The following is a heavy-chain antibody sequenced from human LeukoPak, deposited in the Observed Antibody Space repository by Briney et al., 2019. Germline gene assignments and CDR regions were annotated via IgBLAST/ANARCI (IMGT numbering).Heavy chain of an antibody. Sequence: RASETLSLTCTVSGGSISSGSYYWSWIRQPAGKGLEWIGRIYTSGSTNYNPSLKSRVTISVDTSKNQFSLKLSSVTAADTAVYYCARHVMGRYFDWLSAKFDYWGQGTLVTVSS. CDR2: IYTSGST. CDR1: GGSISSGSYY. CDR3: ARHVMGRYFDWLSAKFDY. D-gene: IGHD3-9*01. J-gene: IGHJ4*02. V-gene: IGHV4-61*02.